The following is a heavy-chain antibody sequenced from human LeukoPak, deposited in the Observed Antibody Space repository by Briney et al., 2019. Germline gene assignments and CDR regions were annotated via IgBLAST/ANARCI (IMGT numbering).Heavy chain of an antibody. Sequence: GGSLRLSCAASGFTFSSYGMHWVRQAPGKGLEWVAVISYDGSNKYYADSVKGRFTISRDNSKNTPYLQMNSLRAEDTAVYYCAKDLFLGGPGGYWGQGTLVTVSS. CDR3: AKDLFLGGPGGY. V-gene: IGHV3-30*18. J-gene: IGHJ4*02. CDR1: GFTFSSYG. D-gene: IGHD1-26*01. CDR2: ISYDGSNK.